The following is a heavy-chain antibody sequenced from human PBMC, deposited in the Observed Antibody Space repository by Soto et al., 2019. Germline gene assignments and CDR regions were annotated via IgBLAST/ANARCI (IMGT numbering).Heavy chain of an antibody. CDR3: ARGSTTEKVDS. CDR1: GASIYNVGYF. CDR2: IHTSASP. Sequence: QVQLQESGPGLVRPSQTLSLTFSVCGASIYNVGYFWRLILQSPGNGLYLFEHIHTSASPYNNPSLKRRVTISADTSKNQFSLKLTSVTAADTAVYYCARGSTTEKVDSWGQGTLVTVSS. V-gene: IGHV4-30-4*01. D-gene: IGHD4-17*01. J-gene: IGHJ4*02.